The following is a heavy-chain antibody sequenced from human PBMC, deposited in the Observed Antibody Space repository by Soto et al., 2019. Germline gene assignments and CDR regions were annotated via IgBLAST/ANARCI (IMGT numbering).Heavy chain of an antibody. CDR1: GGTFSSYA. V-gene: IGHV1-69*01. Sequence: QVQLVQSGAEVKKPGSSVKVSCKASGGTFSSYAISWVRQAPGQGLEWMGGIIPLFGTANYAQKFQGRVTITADESTITAYMELSRLGSEDTAVYYCSRVLRYFDWLMDYWGQGTLVTVSS. D-gene: IGHD3-9*01. CDR2: IIPLFGTA. J-gene: IGHJ4*02. CDR3: SRVLRYFDWLMDY.